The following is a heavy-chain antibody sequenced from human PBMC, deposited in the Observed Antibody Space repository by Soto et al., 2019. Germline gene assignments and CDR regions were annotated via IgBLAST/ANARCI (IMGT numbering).Heavy chain of an antibody. J-gene: IGHJ4*02. CDR2: IYYSGST. D-gene: IGHD6-19*01. CDR1: GGSISSYY. V-gene: IGHV4-59*08. Sequence: GSLRLSCTVSGGSISSYYWSWIRQPPGKGLEWIGYIYYSGSTNYNPSLKSRVTISVDTSKNQFSLKLTSVTAADTAVYYCARIIAVAGSYYFDYWGQGTLVTVSS. CDR3: ARIIAVAGSYYFDY.